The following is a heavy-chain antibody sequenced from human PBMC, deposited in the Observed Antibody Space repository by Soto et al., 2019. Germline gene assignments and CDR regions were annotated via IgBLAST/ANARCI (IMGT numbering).Heavy chain of an antibody. J-gene: IGHJ5*02. V-gene: IGHV1-69*04. D-gene: IGHD3-16*01. CDR2: IIPILGIA. CDR3: ARDKGNYVGGQNWFDP. CDR1: GGTFSSYT. Sequence: ASVKVSCKASGGTFSSYTISWVRQAPGQGLEWMGRIIPILGIANYAQKFQGRVTITADKSTSTAYMELSSLRSEDTAVYYCARDKGNYVGGQNWFDPWGQGTLVTVSS.